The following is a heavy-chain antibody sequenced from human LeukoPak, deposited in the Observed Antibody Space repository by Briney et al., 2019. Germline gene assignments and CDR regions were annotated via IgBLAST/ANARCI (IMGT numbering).Heavy chain of an antibody. V-gene: IGHV3-30*02. CDR2: IRYDGSNK. D-gene: IGHD4-11*01. CDR3: TREDHSNYNY. J-gene: IGHJ4*02. Sequence: GGSLRLSCAASGFTFSSYGMHWVRQAPGKGLEWVAFIRYDGSNKYYADSVKGRFTISRDNSKNTLYLQMNSLRAEDTAVYYCTREDHSNYNYWGQGTLVTVSS. CDR1: GFTFSSYG.